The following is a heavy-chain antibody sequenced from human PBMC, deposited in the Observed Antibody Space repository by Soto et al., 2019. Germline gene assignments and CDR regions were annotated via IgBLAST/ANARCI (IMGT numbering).Heavy chain of an antibody. CDR1: GFTFSSFA. D-gene: IGHD4-17*01. J-gene: IGHJ4*02. CDR2: LTGSGDST. Sequence: EVQLLEAGGGLVQPGGSLSLSCAASGFTFSSFAMTWVRQAPGKGLEGASSLTGSGDSTYYADSVKGRFTISRDNSQNTLYLQMNSLRADDTALYYCAKGTAVTTGDMAYWGQGTLVTVSS. V-gene: IGHV3-23*01. CDR3: AKGTAVTTGDMAY.